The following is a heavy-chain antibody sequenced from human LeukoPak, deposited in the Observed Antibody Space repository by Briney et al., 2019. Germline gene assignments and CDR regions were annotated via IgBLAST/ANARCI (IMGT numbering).Heavy chain of an antibody. V-gene: IGHV4-34*01. CDR1: GGSFSDYY. CDR3: ASGGDFGYFDY. D-gene: IGHD2-21*02. CDR2: INHSGST. Sequence: PSETLSLTCAVYGGSFSDYYWSWIRQPPGKGLEWIGEINHSGSTNYNPSLKSRVTISVDTSKNQFSLKLSSVTAADTAVYYCASGGDFGYFDYWGQGTLVTVSS. J-gene: IGHJ4*02.